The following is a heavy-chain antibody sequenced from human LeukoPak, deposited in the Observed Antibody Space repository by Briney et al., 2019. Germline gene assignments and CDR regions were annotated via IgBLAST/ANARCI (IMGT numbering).Heavy chain of an antibody. CDR1: GFTFSSYS. CDR2: IGSSSIYI. J-gene: IGHJ4*02. V-gene: IGHV3-21*01. CDR3: ARVELAYSGYDYRLGY. Sequence: GGSLRLSCAASGFTFSSYSMNWVRQAPGKGLEWVSSIGSSSIYIYYADSVKGRFTISRDNAKNSLYLQMNSLRAEDTAFYYCARVELAYSGYDYRLGYWGQGTLVTVSS. D-gene: IGHD5-12*01.